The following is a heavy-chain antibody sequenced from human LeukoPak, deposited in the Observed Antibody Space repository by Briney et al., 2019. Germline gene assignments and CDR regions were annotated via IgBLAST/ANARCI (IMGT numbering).Heavy chain of an antibody. J-gene: IGHJ4*02. Sequence: PGGSLRLSCAASGFPLSDYWMSWVRQAPGKGLQWVANIKQDGSEIYYVDSVKGRFTISRDNAKNSLYLQMNSLTAEDTAVYYCASYRRGLPRERLYDYWGQGTLVTVSS. CDR3: ASYRRGLPRERLYDY. V-gene: IGHV3-7*01. D-gene: IGHD1-26*01. CDR2: IKQDGSEI. CDR1: GFPLSDYW.